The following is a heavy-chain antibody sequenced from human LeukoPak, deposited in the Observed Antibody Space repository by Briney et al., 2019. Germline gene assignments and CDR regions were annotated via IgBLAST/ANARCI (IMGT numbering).Heavy chain of an antibody. Sequence: SGPTLVNPTQTFTLTRNFFGFSRRTSGVGVGWISQIPGKALEWHEVLYWDDDKRYSPPLKTRLTITKDTSKNQVVLTMTNMDPVDTATYYCALTGYDILTGYYTPTFDYWGQGTLVTVSS. D-gene: IGHD3-9*01. CDR2: LYWDDDK. J-gene: IGHJ4*02. CDR3: ALTGYDILTGYYTPTFDY. CDR1: GFSRRTSGVG. V-gene: IGHV2-5*02.